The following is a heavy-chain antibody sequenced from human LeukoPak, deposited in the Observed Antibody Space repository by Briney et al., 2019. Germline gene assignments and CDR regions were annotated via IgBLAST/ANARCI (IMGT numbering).Heavy chain of an antibody. CDR1: GGSFSGYY. J-gene: IGHJ4*02. CDR3: ASSSYDILTGYNDY. V-gene: IGHV4-34*01. Sequence: SETLSLTCAVYGGSFSGYYWSWIRQPLGKGLEWIGEINHSGSTNYNPSLKSRVTISVDTSKNQFSLKLSSVTAADTAVYYCASSSYDILTGYNDYWGQGTLVTVSS. CDR2: INHSGST. D-gene: IGHD3-9*01.